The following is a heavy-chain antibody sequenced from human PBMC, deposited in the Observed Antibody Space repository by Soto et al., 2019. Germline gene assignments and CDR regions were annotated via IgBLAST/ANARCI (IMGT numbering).Heavy chain of an antibody. J-gene: IGHJ4*02. D-gene: IGHD6-6*01. CDR2: IFYTGST. CDR1: GGSISTYY. CDR3: ARHGSYRSSPGFDY. V-gene: IGHV4-59*08. Sequence: SETLSLTCSVSGGSISTYYWSWIRQPPGKGLEWIGYIFYTGSTNSNPSLKSRVTIPVDTSKNQFSLTLSSVTAADTAVHYCARHGSYRSSPGFDYWGQGTLVTVSS.